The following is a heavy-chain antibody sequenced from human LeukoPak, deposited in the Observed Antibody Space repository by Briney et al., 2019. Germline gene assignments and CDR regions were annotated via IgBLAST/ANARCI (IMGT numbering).Heavy chain of an antibody. CDR3: AREGGWFGDNTFDY. D-gene: IGHD3-10*01. V-gene: IGHV4-30-4*01. J-gene: IGHJ4*02. CDR2: IYYSGST. CDR1: GGSISGSSYY. Sequence: PSETLSLTCTVSGGSISGSSYYWSWIRQPPGKGLEWIGYIYYSGSTYYNPSLKSRVTISVDTSKNQFSLKLSSVTAADTAVYYCAREGGWFGDNTFDYWGQGTLVTVSS.